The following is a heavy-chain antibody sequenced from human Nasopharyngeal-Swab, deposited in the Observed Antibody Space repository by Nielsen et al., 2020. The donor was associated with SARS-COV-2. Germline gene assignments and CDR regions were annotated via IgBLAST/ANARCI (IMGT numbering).Heavy chain of an antibody. V-gene: IGHV3-48*04. Sequence: GESLKISCAASGFTFSNAWMNWVRQAPGKGLEWVSYISSSGSTIYCADSVKGRFTISRDNAKNSLYLQMNSLRAEDTAVYYCARERRPKGHYYYGMDVWGQGTTVTVSS. CDR3: ARERRPKGHYYYGMDV. CDR1: GFTFSNAW. CDR2: ISSSGSTI. J-gene: IGHJ6*02.